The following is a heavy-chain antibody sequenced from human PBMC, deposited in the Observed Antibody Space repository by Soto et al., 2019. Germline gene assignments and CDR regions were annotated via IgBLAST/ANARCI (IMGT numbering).Heavy chain of an antibody. V-gene: IGHV4-30-2*02. CDR1: GGSSSSGGYS. CDR3: ARLFIVGAPGSYYTGLDV. J-gene: IGHJ6*02. D-gene: IGHD1-26*01. CDR2: IYHSGST. Sequence: PSETLSLTCAVSGGSSSSGGYSWSWIRQPPGKGLEWIGYIYHSGSTYYNPSLKSRVTISVDPSKNHFSLALTSVTAADTATYYCARLFIVGAPGSYYTGLDVWGQGTTVTVSS.